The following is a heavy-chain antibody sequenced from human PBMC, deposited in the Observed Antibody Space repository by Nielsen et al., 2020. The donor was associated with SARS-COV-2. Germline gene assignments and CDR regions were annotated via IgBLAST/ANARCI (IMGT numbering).Heavy chain of an antibody. CDR2: IWYDGSNK. V-gene: IGHV3-33*01. J-gene: IGHJ3*02. CDR3: ARDIPVVPAAVEDAFDI. CDR1: GFTFSSYG. D-gene: IGHD2-2*01. Sequence: GESLKISCAASGFTFSSYGMHWVRQAPGKGLEWVAVIWYDGSNKYYADSVKGRFTISRDNSKNTLYLQMNSLRAEDTAVYYCARDIPVVPAAVEDAFDIWGQGTMVTVSS.